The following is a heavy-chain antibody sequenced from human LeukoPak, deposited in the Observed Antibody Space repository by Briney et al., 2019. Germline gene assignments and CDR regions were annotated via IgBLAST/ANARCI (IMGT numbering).Heavy chain of an antibody. CDR1: GYSIRSGFY. D-gene: IGHD1-14*01. CDR2: IYHSGHT. CDR3: AKEGTVRWFGP. V-gene: IGHV4-38-2*02. J-gene: IGHJ5*02. Sequence: PSETLSLTCTVSGYSIRSGFYWGWIRQPPGKGLEWIGGIYHSGHTFYNPSLKSRVTISVETSKNQFSLKLNSVTAADTAVYYCAKEGTVRWFGPWGQGTLVTVSS.